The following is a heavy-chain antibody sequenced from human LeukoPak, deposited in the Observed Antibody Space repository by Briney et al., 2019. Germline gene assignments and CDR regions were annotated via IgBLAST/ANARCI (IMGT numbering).Heavy chain of an antibody. CDR2: INWSGVST. D-gene: IGHD5-18*01. CDR3: AKGKDTLNPYWYFDV. V-gene: IGHV3-20*04. J-gene: IGHJ2*01. Sequence: GGSLRLSCAASGFSFDDYAMSWVRQAPGKGLEWVSGINWSGVSTGYADSVKGRFTISRDNTKNSLFLQLDSLRAEDTAFYYCAKGKDTLNPYWYFDVWGRGTLVSVSS. CDR1: GFSFDDYA.